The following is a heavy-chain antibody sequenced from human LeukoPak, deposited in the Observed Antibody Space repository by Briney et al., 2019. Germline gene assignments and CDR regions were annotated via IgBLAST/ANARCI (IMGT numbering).Heavy chain of an antibody. CDR1: GYTFTSYG. V-gene: IGHV1-18*01. J-gene: IGHJ5*02. D-gene: IGHD5-12*01. CDR3: ARVFRYSGYDYNWFDP. Sequence: ASVKVSCKASGYTFTSYGISWVRQAPGQGLEWMGWISAYNGNTNYAQKLQDRVTMTTDTSTSTAYMELRSLRSDDTAVYYCARVFRYSGYDYNWFDPWGQGTLVTVSS. CDR2: ISAYNGNT.